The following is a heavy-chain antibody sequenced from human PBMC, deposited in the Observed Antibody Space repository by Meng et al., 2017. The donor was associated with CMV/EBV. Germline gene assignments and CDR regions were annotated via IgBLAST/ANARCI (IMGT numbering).Heavy chain of an antibody. Sequence: GGSLRLSCAASGFTFSSYWMHWVRQAPGKGLVWVSRINGDGSSTSYADSVKGRFTISRDNAKNTLYLQMNSLRAEDTAVYYCARSGVTYCSSTSCLGGMDVWGQGTTVTVSS. CDR3: ARSGVTYCSSTSCLGGMDV. J-gene: IGHJ6*02. V-gene: IGHV3-74*01. D-gene: IGHD2-2*01. CDR2: INGDGSST. CDR1: GFTFSSYW.